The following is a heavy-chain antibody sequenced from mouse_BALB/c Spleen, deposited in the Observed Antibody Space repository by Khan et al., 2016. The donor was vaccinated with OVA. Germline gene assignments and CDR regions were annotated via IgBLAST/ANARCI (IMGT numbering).Heavy chain of an antibody. V-gene: IGHV3-5*02. CDR2: IYYSGTI. Sequence: QLQESGPGLVKPSQTVSLTCTVTGISITTGNYRWSWIRQFPGNKLEWIGNIYYSGTISYNQSLTSRITITRDTSKHRFFLEMNSLTAEDTATYDCARDYGSLYWYFDVWGAGTTVTVSS. CDR3: ARDYGSLYWYFDV. CDR1: GISITTGNYR. D-gene: IGHD1-1*01. J-gene: IGHJ1*01.